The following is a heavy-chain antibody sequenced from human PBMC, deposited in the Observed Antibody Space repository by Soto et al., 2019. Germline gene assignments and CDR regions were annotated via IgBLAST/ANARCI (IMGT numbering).Heavy chain of an antibody. CDR1: GFTFSTYS. CDR2: ISSRSDI. Sequence: GGSLRLSCLGSGFTFSTYSINWGRQAPGKGLEWVSSISSRSDIYYADSVKGRFTISRDNAKNSVSLQMNSLRAEDTAVYYCAREYTAWPLAYGLDVWGQGTTVTVSS. D-gene: IGHD2-2*02. V-gene: IGHV3-21*01. J-gene: IGHJ6*02. CDR3: AREYTAWPLAYGLDV.